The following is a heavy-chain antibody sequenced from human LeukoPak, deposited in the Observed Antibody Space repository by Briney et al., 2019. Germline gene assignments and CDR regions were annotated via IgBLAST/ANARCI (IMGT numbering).Heavy chain of an antibody. CDR1: GYTFTGYY. CDR2: INPNSGGT. V-gene: IGHV1-2*02. CDR3: ARRRAVAGTGPPGY. Sequence: LGASVKVSCKASGYTFTGYYMHWVRQAPGQGLEWMGLINPNSGGTNYAQKFQDRVTMTRDTSISTAYMELSRLRSDDTAVYYCARRRAVAGTGPPGYWGQGTLVTVSS. J-gene: IGHJ4*02. D-gene: IGHD6-19*01.